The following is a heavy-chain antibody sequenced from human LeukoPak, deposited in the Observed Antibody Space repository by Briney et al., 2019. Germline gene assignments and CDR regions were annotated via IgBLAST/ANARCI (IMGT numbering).Heavy chain of an antibody. D-gene: IGHD1-14*01. CDR2: IRRDGSGK. Sequence: PGGSLRLSCAASGFSFGDYSMSWVRQAPGKGLEWVANIRRDGSGKYYADSVKGRFTISRDNAKNSLYLQMDRLRAEDTAVYYCAGNLGYWGQGTLVTVSS. CDR1: GFSFGDYS. J-gene: IGHJ4*02. CDR3: AGNLGY. V-gene: IGHV3-7*01.